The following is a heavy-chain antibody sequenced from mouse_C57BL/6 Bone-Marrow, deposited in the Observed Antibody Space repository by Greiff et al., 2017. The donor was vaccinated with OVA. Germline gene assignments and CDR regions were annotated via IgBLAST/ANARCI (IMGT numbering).Heavy chain of an antibody. J-gene: IGHJ2*01. D-gene: IGHD3-3*01. V-gene: IGHV1-84*01. CDR3: ARSEGRSY. CDR2: IYPGSGNT. CDR1: GYTFTDYY. Sequence: QVQLKQSGPELVKPGASVKISCKASGYTFTDYYINWVKQRPGPGLEWIGWIYPGSGNTKYNETFQGKATLTVDTSSSTAYMQLSSLTSEGAGVYFCARSEGRSYWGQGTTLTVSS.